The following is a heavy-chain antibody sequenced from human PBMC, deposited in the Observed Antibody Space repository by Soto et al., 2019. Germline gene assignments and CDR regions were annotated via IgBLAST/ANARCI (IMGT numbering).Heavy chain of an antibody. CDR2: IDYSGST. CDR3: ARIAEADRYVYYGMDV. V-gene: IGHV4-39*01. J-gene: IGHJ6*02. CDR1: GGSSSTCSHY. D-gene: IGHD6-19*01. Sequence: QLQLQESGPGLVKPSETLSLSCTFSGGSSSTCSHYWGWIRQSPGKGLQWLGNIDYSGSTYYTTSLESRRTISVEEYDNKLSLKPSSVTAADTAVDFCARIAEADRYVYYGMDVWGQGTTVTVSS.